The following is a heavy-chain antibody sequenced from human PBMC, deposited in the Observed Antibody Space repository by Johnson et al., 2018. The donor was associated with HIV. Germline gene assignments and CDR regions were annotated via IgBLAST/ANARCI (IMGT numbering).Heavy chain of an antibody. Sequence: VESGGGVVQPGRSLRLSCTASGFTFSSYGLHWVRQAHGKGLEWVAVIRYDTSKKYYADSVKGRFTISRDNSKNTLYLQMNSLRAGDTAVYYCARGDYGGNLDAFDIWGQGTMVTVSS. CDR3: ARGDYGGNLDAFDI. D-gene: IGHD4-23*01. CDR1: GFTFSSYG. CDR2: IRYDTSKK. V-gene: IGHV3-33*01. J-gene: IGHJ3*02.